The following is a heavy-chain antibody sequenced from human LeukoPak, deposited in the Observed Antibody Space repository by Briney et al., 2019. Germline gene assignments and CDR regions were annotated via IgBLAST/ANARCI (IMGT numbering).Heavy chain of an antibody. Sequence: GGSLRLSCAASGFTFSSYSMNWVRQAPGKGLEWVSSISSSSSYIYYADSVKGRFTISRDNAKNSLYLQMNSLRAEDTAVYYCARGPSWYDSSGYYPYWGQGTLVTVSS. CDR1: GFTFSSYS. CDR2: ISSSSSYI. D-gene: IGHD3-22*01. CDR3: ARGPSWYDSSGYYPY. V-gene: IGHV3-21*01. J-gene: IGHJ4*02.